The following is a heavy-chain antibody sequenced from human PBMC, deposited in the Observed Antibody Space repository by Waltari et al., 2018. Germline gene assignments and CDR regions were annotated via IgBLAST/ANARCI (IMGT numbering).Heavy chain of an antibody. CDR2: IYYSGST. Sequence: QVQLQEAGPGLVKPFQALSLPCNFPGGPHRRGGYHLSWIRQHPGKGLEWIGYIYYSGSTYYNPSLKSRVTISVDTSKNQFSLKLSSVTAADTAVYYCARGHEYYFDYWGQGTLVTVSS. V-gene: IGHV4-31*03. J-gene: IGHJ4*02. CDR3: ARGHEYYFDY. CDR1: GGPHRRGGYH.